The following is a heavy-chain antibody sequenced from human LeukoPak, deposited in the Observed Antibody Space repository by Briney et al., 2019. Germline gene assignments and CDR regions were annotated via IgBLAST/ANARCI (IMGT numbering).Heavy chain of an antibody. V-gene: IGHV3-7*01. CDR1: GFAFSNFW. CDR3: ARDRIGGSYSWFDP. D-gene: IGHD1-26*01. Sequence: GGSLRLSCAASGFAFSNFWMSWVRQAPGKGLEWVANIRQDGSERNYVDSVKGRFTISRDNAKNSLYLQMNSLRAEDTAVYYCARDRIGGSYSWFDPWGQGTLVTVSS. J-gene: IGHJ5*02. CDR2: IRQDGSER.